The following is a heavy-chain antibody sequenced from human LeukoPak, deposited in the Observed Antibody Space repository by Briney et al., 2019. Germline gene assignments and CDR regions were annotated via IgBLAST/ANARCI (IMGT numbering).Heavy chain of an antibody. J-gene: IGHJ6*03. CDR2: ISGSGGST. CDR1: GFTFTSYG. Sequence: GGSLRLSCAASGFTFTSYGMHWVRQAPGKGLEWVSAISGSGGSTYYADSVKGRFTISRDNSKNTLYLQMNSLRAEDTAVYYCAYCSSTSCYGYYYYYMDVWGKGTTVTVSS. V-gene: IGHV3-23*01. D-gene: IGHD2-2*01. CDR3: AYCSSTSCYGYYYYYMDV.